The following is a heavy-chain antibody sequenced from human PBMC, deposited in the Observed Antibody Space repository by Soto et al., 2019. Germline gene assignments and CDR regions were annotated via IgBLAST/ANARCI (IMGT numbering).Heavy chain of an antibody. CDR2: IGTAGDT. J-gene: IGHJ6*02. CDR1: GFTFSSYD. D-gene: IGHD6-13*01. Sequence: PGESLRLSCAASGFTFSSYDMHWVRQATGKGREWVSAIGTAGDTYYPGSVKGRSTISRENAKNSLYLQMNSLRAGDTAVYYCARVVAAAGHYYDYGMAVWGQGTPVTVSS. CDR3: ARVVAAAGHYYDYGMAV. V-gene: IGHV3-13*01.